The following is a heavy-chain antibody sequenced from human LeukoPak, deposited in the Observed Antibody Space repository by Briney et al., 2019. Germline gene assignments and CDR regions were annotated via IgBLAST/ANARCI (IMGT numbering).Heavy chain of an antibody. Sequence: PGGSLRLSCAASGFTFSSYEMNWVRQAPGKGLEWVSSISSSSSYIYYADSVKGRFTISRDNAKNSLYLQMNSLRAEDTAVYYCARDLDHAVAGPFDPWGQGTLVTVSS. D-gene: IGHD6-19*01. V-gene: IGHV3-21*01. CDR1: GFTFSSYE. J-gene: IGHJ5*02. CDR2: ISSSSSYI. CDR3: ARDLDHAVAGPFDP.